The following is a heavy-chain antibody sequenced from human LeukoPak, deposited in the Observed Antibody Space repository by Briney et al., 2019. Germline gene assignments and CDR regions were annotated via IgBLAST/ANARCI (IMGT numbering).Heavy chain of an antibody. CDR1: GFTFSSYG. D-gene: IGHD4-17*01. J-gene: IGHJ4*02. Sequence: GRSLRLSCAASGFTFSSYGMHWVRQAPGKGLEWVAVIWYDGSNKYYADSVKGRFTISRDNSKNTLYLQMNSLRAEDTAVYYCARADDDYGDFFVYWGQGTLVTVSS. CDR2: IWYDGSNK. V-gene: IGHV3-33*01. CDR3: ARADDDYGDFFVY.